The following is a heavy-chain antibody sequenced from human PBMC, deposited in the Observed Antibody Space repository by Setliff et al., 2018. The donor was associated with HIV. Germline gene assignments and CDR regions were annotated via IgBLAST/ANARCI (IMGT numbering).Heavy chain of an antibody. J-gene: IGHJ5*02. CDR1: GGSISGHY. D-gene: IGHD3-10*01. V-gene: IGHV4-4*09. Sequence: SETLSLTCTVSGGSISGHYWSWIRQPPGRGLEWIGYIYSSGSTNFNPPLQSRVTISVDTSKNQFSLKLSSVTAADTAVYYWARHSGVASPNWFDPWGQGTLVTVS. CDR3: ARHSGVASPNWFDP. CDR2: IYSSGST.